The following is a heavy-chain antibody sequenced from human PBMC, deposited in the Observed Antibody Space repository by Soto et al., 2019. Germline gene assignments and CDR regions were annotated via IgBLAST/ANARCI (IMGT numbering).Heavy chain of an antibody. Sequence: ASVKVSCKASGYTFTSYGMNWVRQAPGQGLEWMGWINPNSGGTNYAQKFQGRVTMTRDTSISTAYMELSRLRSDDTAVYYCARKGGYSYGYHYYYGMDVWGQGTTVTVSS. CDR1: GYTFTSYG. J-gene: IGHJ6*02. D-gene: IGHD5-18*01. CDR3: ARKGGYSYGYHYYYGMDV. CDR2: INPNSGGT. V-gene: IGHV1-2*02.